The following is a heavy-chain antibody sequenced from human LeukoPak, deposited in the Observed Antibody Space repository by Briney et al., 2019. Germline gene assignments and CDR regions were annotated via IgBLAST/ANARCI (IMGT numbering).Heavy chain of an antibody. CDR1: GFTFSDYY. CDR2: ISSSGSTI. D-gene: IGHD3-10*01. V-gene: IGHV3-11*01. J-gene: IGHJ4*02. Sequence: GGSLRLSCAASGFTFSDYYMSWIRQALGKGLEWVSYISSSGSTIYYADSVKGRFTISRDNAKNSLYLQMNSLRAEDTAVYYCARAGYYGSGRLGIVDYWGQGTLVTVSS. CDR3: ARAGYYGSGRLGIVDY.